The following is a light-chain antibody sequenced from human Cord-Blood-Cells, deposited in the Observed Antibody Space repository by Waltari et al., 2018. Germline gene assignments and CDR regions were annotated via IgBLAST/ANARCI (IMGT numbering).Light chain of an antibody. J-gene: IGKJ2*01. CDR1: QDISNY. Sequence: DIQMTQSPSSLSASVGDRVNITCQASQDISNYLNWYQQKPGKAPKLLFYDASNLETGVPSRFSGSGSGTDFTFTISSLQPEDIATYYCQQYDNLPPYTFGQGTKLEIK. V-gene: IGKV1-33*01. CDR3: QQYDNLPPYT. CDR2: DAS.